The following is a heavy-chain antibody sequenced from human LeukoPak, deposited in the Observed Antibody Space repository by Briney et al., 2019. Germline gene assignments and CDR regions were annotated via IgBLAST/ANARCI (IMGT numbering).Heavy chain of an antibody. CDR2: FYESLKT. CDR3: AKRGAGSGGLHY. J-gene: IGHJ4*02. V-gene: IGHV3-23*01. CDR1: GFTFNLYA. Sequence: GGSLRLSCAASGFTFNLYAMTWVRQAPGKGVEWVSTFYESLKTDYADSVKGRFTISRDTSNYMLYLQMNSLRTEDTAIYYCAKRGAGSGGLHYWGQGTLVTVSS. D-gene: IGHD6-19*01.